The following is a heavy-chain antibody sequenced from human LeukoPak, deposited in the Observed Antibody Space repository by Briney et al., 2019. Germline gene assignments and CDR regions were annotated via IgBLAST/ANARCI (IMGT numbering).Heavy chain of an antibody. D-gene: IGHD4-17*01. V-gene: IGHV3-23*01. J-gene: IGHJ5*02. CDR2: ISGSGGST. CDR1: GFTFSNYA. CDR3: ARETYGDLYNWFDP. Sequence: GGSLRLSCAASGFTFSNYAMSWVRQAPGKGLEWVSAISGSGGSTYYADSVKGRFTISRDNSKNTLYLQMNSLRAEDTAVYYCARETYGDLYNWFDPWGQGTLVTVSS.